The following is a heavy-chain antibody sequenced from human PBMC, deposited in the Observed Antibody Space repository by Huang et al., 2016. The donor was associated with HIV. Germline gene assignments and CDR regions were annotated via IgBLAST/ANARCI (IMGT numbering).Heavy chain of an antibody. Sequence: EVLLVQSGAELKEPGESLQISCKASGYGFGIYWIGWVRQKHGKGMGWMWIIYPRDSETKYSPSFDGKVTISADKSTRTAYLQWESLKAPDTAIYCCARKVDGFRSHFDFWGQGTLVSVSS. CDR3: ARKVDGFRSHFDF. CDR1: GYGFGIYW. D-gene: IGHD5-18*01. V-gene: IGHV5-51*03. CDR2: IYPRDSET. J-gene: IGHJ4*02.